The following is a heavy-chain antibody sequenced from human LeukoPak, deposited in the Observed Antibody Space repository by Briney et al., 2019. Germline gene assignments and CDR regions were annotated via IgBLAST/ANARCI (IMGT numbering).Heavy chain of an antibody. V-gene: IGHV3-30*02. CDR3: AKSTIEYSSTSYFDY. CDR1: GFTFSSYG. CDR2: IRYDGSNK. Sequence: PGGSLRLSCAASGFTFSSYGMHWVRQAPGKGLEWVAFIRYDGSNKYYADSVKGRFTISRDNSKNTLYLQMNSLRAEDTAVYYCAKSTIEYSSTSYFDYWGQGTLVTVSS. D-gene: IGHD6-6*01. J-gene: IGHJ4*02.